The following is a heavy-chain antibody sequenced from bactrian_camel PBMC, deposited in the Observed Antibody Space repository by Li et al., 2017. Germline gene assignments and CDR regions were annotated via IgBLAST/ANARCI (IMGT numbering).Heavy chain of an antibody. D-gene: IGHD6*01. Sequence: VQLVESGGGSVQAGGSLRLSCAFSDAPYFCMAWFRQAPGKEREAVARIYTGTDRTYYDDSVKGRFTISQDNAKNTLYLQMNSLEPEDTAMYYCAADCGGAWYGGGGSKNDFGYRGQGTQVTVS. CDR1: DAPYFC. V-gene: IGHV3S54*01. CDR3: AADCGGAWYGGGGSKNDFGY. CDR2: IYTGTDRT. J-gene: IGHJ6*01.